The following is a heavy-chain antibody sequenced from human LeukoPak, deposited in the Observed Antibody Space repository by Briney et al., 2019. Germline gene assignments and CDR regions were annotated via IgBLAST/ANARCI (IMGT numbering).Heavy chain of an antibody. V-gene: IGHV3-7*01. CDR2: IKQDGSEK. J-gene: IGHJ5*02. D-gene: IGHD3-9*01. CDR3: ARRGNYDILTGSQGNWFDP. Sequence: GGSLRLSCAASGFTFSNAWMSWVRQAPGKGLEWVANIKQDGSEKYYVDSVKGRFTISRDNAKNSLYLQMNSLRAEDTAVYYCARRGNYDILTGSQGNWFDPWGQGTLVTVSS. CDR1: GFTFSNAW.